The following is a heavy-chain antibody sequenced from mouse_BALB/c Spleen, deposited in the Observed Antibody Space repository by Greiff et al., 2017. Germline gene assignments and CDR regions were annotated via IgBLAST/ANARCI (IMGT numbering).Heavy chain of an antibody. CDR1: GYTFTDYV. CDR3: ARGYYRSFYAMDY. V-gene: IGHV1-77*01. Sequence: QVQLKQSGPELVKPGASVKMSCKASGYTFTDYVISWVKQRTGQGLEWIGEIYPGSGSTYYNEKFKGKATLTADKSSNTAYMQLSSLTSEVSAVYFCARGYYRSFYAMDYWGQGTSVTVSS. J-gene: IGHJ4*01. D-gene: IGHD2-14*01. CDR2: IYPGSGST.